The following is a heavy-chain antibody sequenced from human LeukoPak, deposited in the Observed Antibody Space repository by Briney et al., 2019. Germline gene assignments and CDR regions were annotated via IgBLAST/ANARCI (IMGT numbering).Heavy chain of an antibody. Sequence: SQTLSLNCAISGDSVSSNSAAWNWIRQSPSRGLEWLGRTYYRSKWYNDYAVSVKSRITINPDTSKNQFSLQLNSVTPEDTAVYYCARDRGQYSSGWHPFFDYWGQGTLVTVSS. J-gene: IGHJ4*02. V-gene: IGHV6-1*01. CDR2: TYYRSKWYN. CDR3: ARDRGQYSSGWHPFFDY. D-gene: IGHD6-19*01. CDR1: GDSVSSNSAA.